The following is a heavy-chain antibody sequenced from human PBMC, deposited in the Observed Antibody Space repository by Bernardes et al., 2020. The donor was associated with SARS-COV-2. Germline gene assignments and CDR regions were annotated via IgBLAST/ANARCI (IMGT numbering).Heavy chain of an antibody. V-gene: IGHV4-59*13. CDR2: VYHIGTT. Sequence: SETLSLTCSVSGVSISNSYWNWIRQPPGKGLEWIGYVYHIGTTSYNPSLKGRVTMSTDTSKSHVSLTLRSVTAADTAVYYCARDGDYGGNLGFDYWGQGTLVTVSS. J-gene: IGHJ4*02. CDR3: ARDGDYGGNLGFDY. CDR1: GVSISNSY. D-gene: IGHD4-17*01.